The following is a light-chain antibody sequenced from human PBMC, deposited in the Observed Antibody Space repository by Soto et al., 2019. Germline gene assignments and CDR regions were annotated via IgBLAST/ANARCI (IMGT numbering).Light chain of an antibody. Sequence: EIVMTQSPANLSVSPGERATLSCRASQSVSSNVAWYQQKPGQAPRLLIYSVSTRAAGIPARFSGSGSGTEFTLTINSLQAEDFAIYYCQQYNKWPPWTFGQGAKVDI. V-gene: IGKV3-15*01. CDR2: SVS. J-gene: IGKJ1*01. CDR3: QQYNKWPPWT. CDR1: QSVSSN.